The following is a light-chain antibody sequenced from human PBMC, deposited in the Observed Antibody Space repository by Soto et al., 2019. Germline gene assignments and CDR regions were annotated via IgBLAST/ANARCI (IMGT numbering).Light chain of an antibody. V-gene: IGKV3-15*01. CDR1: QSVSSN. CDR3: QQYYQGPWT. Sequence: EIVMTQSPGTLSVSPGERASLSCRASQSVSSNLAWYQQKPGQAPRLLIYDTSSRATGIPARFSGGGSGTDFTLTISSLQSEDFAVYYCQQYYQGPWTFGQGTRVDIK. CDR2: DTS. J-gene: IGKJ1*01.